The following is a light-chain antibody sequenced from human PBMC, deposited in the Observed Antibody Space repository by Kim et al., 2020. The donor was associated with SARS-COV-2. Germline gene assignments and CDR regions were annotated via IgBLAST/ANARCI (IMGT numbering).Light chain of an antibody. V-gene: IGKV1-5*03. J-gene: IGKJ1*01. Sequence: ASVGHRVTITCRASQSISSWLAWYQQKPGKAPKLLIYKTSSLESGVSSRFSGSGSGTEFTLTISSLQPDDFATYYCQQYKSYSRTFGQGTKVDIK. CDR3: QQYKSYSRT. CDR2: KTS. CDR1: QSISSW.